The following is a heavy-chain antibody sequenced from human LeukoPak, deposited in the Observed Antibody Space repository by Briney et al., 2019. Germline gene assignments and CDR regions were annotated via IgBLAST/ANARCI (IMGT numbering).Heavy chain of an antibody. CDR2: IYYSGST. CDR1: DGSISSYY. D-gene: IGHD3-22*01. V-gene: IGHV4-59*01. CDR3: ASGPSSGYVDY. J-gene: IGHJ4*02. Sequence: SETLSLTCTVSDGSISSYYWSWLRQPPGKGLEWIGYIYYSGSTNYNPSLKSRVTISVDTSKNQFSLKLSSVTAADTAVYYCASGPSSGYVDYWGQGTLVTVSS.